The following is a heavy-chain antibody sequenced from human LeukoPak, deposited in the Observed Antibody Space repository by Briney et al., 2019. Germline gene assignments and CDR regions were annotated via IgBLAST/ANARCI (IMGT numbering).Heavy chain of an antibody. D-gene: IGHD3-9*01. J-gene: IGHJ5*02. V-gene: IGHV3-21*04. CDR1: GFTFSSYS. Sequence: PGGSLRLSCAASGFTFSSYSMNWVRQAPGKGLEWVSSISSSSSYIYYADSVKGRFTISRDNSKNTLYLQMNSLRAEDTAVYYCAKEGGNILTGFDPWGQGTLVTVSS. CDR3: AKEGGNILTGFDP. CDR2: ISSSSSYI.